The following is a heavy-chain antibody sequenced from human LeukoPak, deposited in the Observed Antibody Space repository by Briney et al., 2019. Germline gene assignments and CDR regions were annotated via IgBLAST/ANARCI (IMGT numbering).Heavy chain of an antibody. CDR3: AAAQYSSGWYVVDDAFDI. J-gene: IGHJ3*02. CDR1: GFTFTSSA. CDR2: IVVGSGNT. Sequence: SVKVSCKASGFTFTSSAMQWVRQARGQRLEWIGWIVVGSGNTNYAQKFQERVTITRDMSTGTAYMELSSLRSEDTAVYYCAAAQYSSGWYVVDDAFDIWGQGTMVTVSS. D-gene: IGHD6-19*01. V-gene: IGHV1-58*02.